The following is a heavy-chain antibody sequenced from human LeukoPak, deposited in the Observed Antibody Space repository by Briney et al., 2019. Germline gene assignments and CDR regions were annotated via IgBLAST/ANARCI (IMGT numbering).Heavy chain of an antibody. D-gene: IGHD3-3*01. CDR2: IYHSGST. Sequence: SQTLSLTCTVSGGSISSGGYYWSWIRQPPGKGLEWIGYIYHSGSTYYNPSLKSRVTISVDRSKNQFSLKLSSVTAADTAVYYCARESAQGLFDYWGQGTLVTVSS. CDR3: ARESAQGLFDY. CDR1: GGSISSGGYY. V-gene: IGHV4-30-2*01. J-gene: IGHJ4*02.